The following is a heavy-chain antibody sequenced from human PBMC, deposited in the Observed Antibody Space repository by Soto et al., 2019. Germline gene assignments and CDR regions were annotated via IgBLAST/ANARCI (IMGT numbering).Heavy chain of an antibody. Sequence: SETLSLTCAVSGGSISSSNWWSWVRQPPGKGLEWIGEIYHSGSTNYNPSLKSRVTISVDKSKNQFSLKLSSVTAADTAVYYCASRSLNYDFWSGYCPFDYWGQGTLVTVSS. D-gene: IGHD3-3*01. V-gene: IGHV4-4*02. CDR3: ASRSLNYDFWSGYCPFDY. CDR2: IYHSGST. CDR1: GGSISSSNW. J-gene: IGHJ4*02.